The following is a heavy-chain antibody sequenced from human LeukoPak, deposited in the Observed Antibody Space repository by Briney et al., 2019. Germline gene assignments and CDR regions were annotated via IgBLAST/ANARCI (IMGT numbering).Heavy chain of an antibody. CDR1: GFTFSSDD. CDR3: AREDSSDAFDI. D-gene: IGHD3-22*01. CDR2: IGTAGGT. Sequence: GGSLRLSCAASGFTFSSDDMQWVRQATGKGLEWVSAIGTAGGTYYPGSLKSRFTISRENDKNSLYRPLNSLRAGHTAVYYCAREDSSDAFDIWGQGTMVTVSS. V-gene: IGHV3-13*01. J-gene: IGHJ3*02.